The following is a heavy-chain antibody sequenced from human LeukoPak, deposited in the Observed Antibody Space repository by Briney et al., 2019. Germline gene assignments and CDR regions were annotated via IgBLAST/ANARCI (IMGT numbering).Heavy chain of an antibody. Sequence: SETLSLTCTVSGGSISSSSYYWGWIRQPPGKGLEWIGSIYYSGSTYYNPSLKSRVTISVDTSKNQFSLKLSSVTAADTAVYYSARVGQPAAMFGGNWFDPWGQGTMVTVSS. CDR3: ARVGQPAAMFGGNWFDP. J-gene: IGHJ5*02. V-gene: IGHV4-39*07. D-gene: IGHD2-2*01. CDR1: GGSISSSSYY. CDR2: IYYSGST.